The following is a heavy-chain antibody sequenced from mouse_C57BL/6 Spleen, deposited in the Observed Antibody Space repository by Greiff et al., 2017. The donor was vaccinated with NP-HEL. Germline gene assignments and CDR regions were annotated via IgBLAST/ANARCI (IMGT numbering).Heavy chain of an antibody. CDR2: IYPGDGDT. Sequence: VQRVESGPELVKPGASVKISCKASGYAFSSSWMNWVKQRPGKGLEWIGRIYPGDGDTNYNGKFKGKATLTADKSSSTAYMQLSSLTSEDSAVYFCARGGYGSTFAYWGQGTLVTVSA. CDR3: ARGGYGSTFAY. D-gene: IGHD1-1*01. V-gene: IGHV1-82*01. CDR1: GYAFSSSW. J-gene: IGHJ3*01.